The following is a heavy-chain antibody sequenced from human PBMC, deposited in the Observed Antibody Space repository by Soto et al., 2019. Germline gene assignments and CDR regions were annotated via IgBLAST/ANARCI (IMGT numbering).Heavy chain of an antibody. CDR1: GYTFTGYY. CDR3: ARGSDYDFWSGPGDNWFDP. V-gene: IGHV1-2*04. CDR2: INPNSGGT. J-gene: IGHJ5*02. Sequence: ASVKVSCKASGYTFTGYYMHWVRQAPGQGLEWMGWINPNSGGTNYAQKFQGWVTMTRDTSISTAYMELSRLRSDDTAVDYCARGSDYDFWSGPGDNWFDPWGQGTLVTVSS. D-gene: IGHD3-3*01.